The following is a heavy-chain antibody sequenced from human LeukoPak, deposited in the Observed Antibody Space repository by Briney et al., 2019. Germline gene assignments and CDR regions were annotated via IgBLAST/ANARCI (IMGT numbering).Heavy chain of an antibody. CDR3: ASKNPPSSGYYYMDV. CDR1: GFTFRDYS. D-gene: IGHD6-19*01. J-gene: IGHJ6*03. CDR2: VRYDGTEK. Sequence: GKSLRLSCAASGFTFRDYSLHWVRQAPGKGLQWVAFVRYDGTEKYYADSVKGRFTISKDTSKNTLYLQMNSLTAEDTAVYYCASKNPPSSGYYYMDVWGKGTTVTVSS. V-gene: IGHV3-30*01.